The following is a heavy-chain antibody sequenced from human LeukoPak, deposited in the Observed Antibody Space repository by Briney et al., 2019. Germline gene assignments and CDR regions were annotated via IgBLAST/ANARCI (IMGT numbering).Heavy chain of an antibody. CDR2: ISSSGSII. CDR3: ARDGLYYDSSGYWCDY. D-gene: IGHD3-22*01. CDR1: GFTFSNYK. Sequence: QSGGSLRLSCAASGFTFSNYKMNWVRQAPGKGLEWVSYISSSGSIIYYSDSVKGRFTISRDNAKNSLYLQMNSLRAEDTAVYYCARDGLYYDSSGYWCDYWGQGTLVTVSS. V-gene: IGHV3-48*03. J-gene: IGHJ4*02.